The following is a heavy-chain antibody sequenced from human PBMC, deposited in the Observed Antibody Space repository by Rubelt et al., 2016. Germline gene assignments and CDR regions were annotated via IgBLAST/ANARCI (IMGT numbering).Heavy chain of an antibody. J-gene: IGHJ4*02. CDR2: IYYNGGS. D-gene: IGHD4-11*01. Sequence: QLHLQESGPGLVKPSETLSLTCAVSGDSISRSNYHWGWIRQPAGKGLEWIGTIYYNGGSYYNASLKSRVTISVDRAKNQFSLTLSSVTAADTAFYYCARESLSNYYFDYWGQGTLVTVSS. CDR1: GDSISRSNYH. V-gene: IGHV4-39*02. CDR3: ARESLSNYYFDY.